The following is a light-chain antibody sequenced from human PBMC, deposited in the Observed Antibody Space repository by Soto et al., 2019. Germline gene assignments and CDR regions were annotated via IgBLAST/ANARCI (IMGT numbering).Light chain of an antibody. V-gene: IGLV2-14*03. CDR3: SSYTSSSTLL. J-gene: IGLJ2*01. CDR2: DVS. Sequence: QSALTQTASVSGSPGQSITISCTGTSSDVGGFNYVSWYQHHPGKAPKLMIYDVSNRPSGVSNRFSGSKSGNTASLTISGLKAEDEADYYCSSYTSSSTLLFGGGTKLTVL. CDR1: SSDVGGFNY.